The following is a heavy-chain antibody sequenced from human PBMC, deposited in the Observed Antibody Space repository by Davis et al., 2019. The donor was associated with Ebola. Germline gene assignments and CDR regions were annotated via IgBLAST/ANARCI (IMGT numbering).Heavy chain of an antibody. CDR2: IYYSGST. CDR1: GGSISRYY. D-gene: IGHD5-18*01. V-gene: IGHV4-59*01. CDR3: ARGPGYSYDRNFDH. Sequence: MPSETLSLTCTVSGGSISRYYWSWIRQPPGKGLELIGYIYYSGSTNYNPSLKSRVTISVDTSKNQFSLKLSSVTAADTAVYYCARGPGYSYDRNFDHWGQGTLVTVSS. J-gene: IGHJ4*02.